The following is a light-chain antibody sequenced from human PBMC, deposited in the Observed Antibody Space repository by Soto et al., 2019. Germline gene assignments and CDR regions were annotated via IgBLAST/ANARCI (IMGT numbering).Light chain of an antibody. CDR3: QQHKEWPLT. J-gene: IGKJ4*01. CDR2: GAS. CDR1: QSVWTD. Sequence: ETVMTQSPATLSVSPGERATLSCGASQSVWTDLAWYQQKPGQVPRLLIYGASTRARDIPARFSGSGSGTECTSTISSLQSEEMAVYYCQQHKEWPLTFGGGTRGEIQ. V-gene: IGKV3-15*01.